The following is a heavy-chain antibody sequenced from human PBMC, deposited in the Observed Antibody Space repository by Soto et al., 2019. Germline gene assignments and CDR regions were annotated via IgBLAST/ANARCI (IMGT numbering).Heavy chain of an antibody. CDR2: MLYSGLT. CDR1: GYSVSSSDYY. Sequence: SETLSLTCSVSGYSVSSSDYYWAWSRQPPGKGLAWIGSMLYSGLTYYTPSLKSRVTLSVDTSKNQFSVSLNSVTASDTAVYYCAGQTFTIAAASYGRRNWFDPWGPGTLATVSS. J-gene: IGHJ5*02. D-gene: IGHD6-25*01. V-gene: IGHV4-39*01. CDR3: AGQTFTIAAASYGRRNWFDP.